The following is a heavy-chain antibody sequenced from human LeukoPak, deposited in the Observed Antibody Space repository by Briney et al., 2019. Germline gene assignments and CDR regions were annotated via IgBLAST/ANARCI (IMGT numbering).Heavy chain of an antibody. CDR1: GYSIGSGYY. Sequence: SETLSLTCTVSGYSIGSGYYWGWIRQPPGKGLEWIGSIYHSGSTYYNPSLKSRVTISVDTSKNQFSLKLSSVTAADTAVYYCARETAAAGAGYWGQGTLVTVSS. V-gene: IGHV4-38-2*02. CDR2: IYHSGST. CDR3: ARETAAAGAGY. J-gene: IGHJ4*02. D-gene: IGHD6-13*01.